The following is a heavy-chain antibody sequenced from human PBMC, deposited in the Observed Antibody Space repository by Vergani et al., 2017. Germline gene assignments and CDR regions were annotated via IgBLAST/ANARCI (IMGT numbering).Heavy chain of an antibody. J-gene: IGHJ4*02. CDR2: IRNDGSNK. V-gene: IGHV3-30*02. CDR1: GFPFSSYG. D-gene: IGHD3-16*01. Sequence: QVQLVESGGGVVHPGGSRKLSVPALGFPFSSYGMDWVHQAPGKGLGWVEFIRNDGSNKYNADSVKGRFTISRDNSKNTLYLQVNSLRAEDTAVYYCAKGGGGFDYWGQGTLVTVSS. CDR3: AKGGGGFDY.